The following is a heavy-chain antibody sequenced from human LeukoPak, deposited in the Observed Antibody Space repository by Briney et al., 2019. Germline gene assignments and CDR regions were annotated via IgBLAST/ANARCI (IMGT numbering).Heavy chain of an antibody. CDR3: ARGQNGSGSYYNPGPPDY. CDR2: INHSGST. Sequence: SETPSLTCAVYGGSFSGYYWSWIRQPPGKGLEWIGEINHSGSTNYNPSLKSRVTISVDTSKNQFSLKLSSVTAADTAVYYCARGQNGSGSYYNPGPPDYWGQGTLVTVSS. CDR1: GGSFSGYY. V-gene: IGHV4-34*01. J-gene: IGHJ4*02. D-gene: IGHD3-10*01.